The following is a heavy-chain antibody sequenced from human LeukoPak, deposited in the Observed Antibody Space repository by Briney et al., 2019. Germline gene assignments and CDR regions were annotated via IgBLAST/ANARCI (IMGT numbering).Heavy chain of an antibody. J-gene: IGHJ6*02. CDR2: VSGSGYTT. Sequence: GGPLRLSGAASGFMFNSYAMSGVRQAPGKGLEWVSGVSGSGYTTYYADSVKGRFTISRDHSKDTLYPQLNNLRVEDTAVYYCAKARAYCSGGDCPGGYYYTLDVWGQGTTVTVSS. D-gene: IGHD2-15*01. CDR1: GFMFNSYA. V-gene: IGHV3-23*01. CDR3: AKARAYCSGGDCPGGYYYTLDV.